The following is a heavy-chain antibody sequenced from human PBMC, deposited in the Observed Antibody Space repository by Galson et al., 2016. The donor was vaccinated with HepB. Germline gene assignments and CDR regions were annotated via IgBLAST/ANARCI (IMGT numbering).Heavy chain of an antibody. J-gene: IGHJ5*01. CDR1: GFTFSNSW. CDR2: INTDGRGI. Sequence: SLRLSCAASGFTFSNSWMHWVRQAPGKGLVCVSRINTDGRGIAYADSVKGRFTISRDNAKNTLYLQMNSLRAGDTAVYYCARGLSMNWFDSWGQGTLVTVSS. V-gene: IGHV3-74*01. CDR3: ARGLSMNWFDS.